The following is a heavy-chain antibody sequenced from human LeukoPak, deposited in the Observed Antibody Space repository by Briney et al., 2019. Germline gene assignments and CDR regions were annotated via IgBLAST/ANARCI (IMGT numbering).Heavy chain of an antibody. D-gene: IGHD2-15*01. CDR1: GVSISSYH. CDR3: ARKDGDY. CDR2: IYNSGST. Sequence: PSETLSLTCTVSGVSISSYHWSWIRQPPVKGLEWIGYIYNSGSTNYNPSLKGRVTISVDTSKNQVSLKLSSVTAADTAVYYCARKDGDYWGQGILVTVSS. J-gene: IGHJ4*02. V-gene: IGHV4-59*01.